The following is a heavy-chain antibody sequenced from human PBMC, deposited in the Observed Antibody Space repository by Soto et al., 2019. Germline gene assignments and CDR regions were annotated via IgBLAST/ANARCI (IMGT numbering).Heavy chain of an antibody. V-gene: IGHV4-59*08. D-gene: IGHD6-13*01. CDR3: ARHEIIAAAVFQH. CDR2: IYYSGST. CDR1: GVSISSYY. Sequence: SETLSLTCTVSGVSISSYYWSWIRQPPGKGLEWIGYIYYSGSTNYNPSLKSRVTISVDTSKNQFSLKLSSVTAADTAVYYCARHEIIAAAVFQHWGQGTLVTVSS. J-gene: IGHJ1*01.